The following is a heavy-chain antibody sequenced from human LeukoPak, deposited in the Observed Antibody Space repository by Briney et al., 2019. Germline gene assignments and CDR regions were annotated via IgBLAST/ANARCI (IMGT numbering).Heavy chain of an antibody. D-gene: IGHD6-19*01. V-gene: IGHV3-23*01. CDR2: VTGGAVAT. J-gene: IGHJ4*02. Sequence: GGSLRLSCAASGFNFRSYAMSWVRQAPGKGLEWVSTVTGGAVATYYADSVRGRHTISRDNSKNTLYLQMNSLRAEDTAVYYCARDSPLKGYNSGWATNSFDFWGEGTLVTV. CDR3: ARDSPLKGYNSGWATNSFDF. CDR1: GFNFRSYA.